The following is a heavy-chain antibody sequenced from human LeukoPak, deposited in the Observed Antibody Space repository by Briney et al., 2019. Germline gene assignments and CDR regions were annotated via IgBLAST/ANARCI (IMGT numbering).Heavy chain of an antibody. CDR2: FDPEDGET. CDR1: GYTFTSYG. CDR3: ATTYYYDSSGALNHYFDY. J-gene: IGHJ4*02. V-gene: IGHV1-24*01. Sequence: ASVKVSCKASGYTFTSYGISWVRQAPGQGLEWMGGFDPEDGETIYAQKFQGRVTMTEDTSTDTAYMELSSLRSEDTAVYYCATTYYYDSSGALNHYFDYWGQGTLVTVSS. D-gene: IGHD3-22*01.